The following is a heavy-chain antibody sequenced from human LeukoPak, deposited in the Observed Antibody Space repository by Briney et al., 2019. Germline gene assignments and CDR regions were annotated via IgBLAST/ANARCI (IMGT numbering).Heavy chain of an antibody. J-gene: IGHJ4*02. CDR3: ARTMVRGVIIMGGYYFDY. Sequence: SETLSLTCAVYGGSFSGYYWSWIRQPPGKGLEWIGEINHSGSTNYNPSPKSRVTISVDTSKNQFSLKLSSVTAADTAVYYCARTMVRGVIIMGGYYFDYWGQGTLVTVSS. CDR1: GGSFSGYY. CDR2: INHSGST. V-gene: IGHV4-34*01. D-gene: IGHD3-10*01.